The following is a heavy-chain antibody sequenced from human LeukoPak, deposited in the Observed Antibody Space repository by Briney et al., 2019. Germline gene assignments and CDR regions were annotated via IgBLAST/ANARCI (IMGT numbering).Heavy chain of an antibody. D-gene: IGHD3-3*01. V-gene: IGHV3-53*01. CDR3: ARDGAFSERFDY. Sequence: GGSLRLSCAASGFTVSSNYMSWVRQAPGKGLEWVSVIYSGGSTYYADSVKGRSTTSRDNSKNTVYLQMNSLRAEDTAVYYCARDGAFSERFDYWGQGTLVTVSS. CDR1: GFTVSSNY. J-gene: IGHJ4*02. CDR2: IYSGGST.